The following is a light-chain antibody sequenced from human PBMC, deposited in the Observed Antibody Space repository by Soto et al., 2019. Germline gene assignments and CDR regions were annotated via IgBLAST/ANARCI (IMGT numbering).Light chain of an antibody. V-gene: IGKV1-6*02. Sequence: QMAQSPCSLSASVRERVTISCRASQDIGNDLGWYQQKPGKAPNLLIYAASSLRSGVPSRFSGSGSGTHFTLTINSLQAEDSATYFCLQDYTYPWPFGQGTKVDIK. J-gene: IGKJ1*01. CDR1: QDIGND. CDR2: AAS. CDR3: LQDYTYPWP.